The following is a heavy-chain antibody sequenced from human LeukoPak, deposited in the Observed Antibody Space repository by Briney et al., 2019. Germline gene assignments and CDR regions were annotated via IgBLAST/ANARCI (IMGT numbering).Heavy chain of an antibody. CDR2: IYYTGNT. CDR1: GGSISNYY. Sequence: SETLSLTCTVSGGSISNYYWSWIRQSPGKGLEWIGYIYYTGNTNYNPSLESRVIISVDTSKNQFSLKLSSVTAADTAVYYCARVGQGSFDYWGQGTLVTVSS. CDR3: ARVGQGSFDY. V-gene: IGHV4-59*08. J-gene: IGHJ4*02. D-gene: IGHD1-26*01.